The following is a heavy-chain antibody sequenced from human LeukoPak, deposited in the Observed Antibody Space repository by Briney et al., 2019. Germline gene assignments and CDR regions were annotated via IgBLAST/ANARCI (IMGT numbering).Heavy chain of an antibody. Sequence: ASVKVSCKASGYTFTSYYMHWVRQAPGQGLEWMGIINPSGGSTSYAQKFQGRVTMTRDTSTSTVYMELSNLRSEDTAVYYCARDLAQWLGSNWFDPWGQGTLVTVSS. CDR3: ARDLAQWLGSNWFDP. D-gene: IGHD6-19*01. J-gene: IGHJ5*02. CDR1: GYTFTSYY. V-gene: IGHV1-46*01. CDR2: INPSGGST.